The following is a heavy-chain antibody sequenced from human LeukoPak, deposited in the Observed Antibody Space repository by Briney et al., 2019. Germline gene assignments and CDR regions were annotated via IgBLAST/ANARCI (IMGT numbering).Heavy chain of an antibody. CDR1: GFTFSSYA. CDR2: ISGSGGST. J-gene: IGHJ4*02. V-gene: IGHV3-23*01. CDR3: AKQYYDFWSGYYPSDY. Sequence: GGSLRLSCAASGFTFSSYAMSWVRQAPGKGLEWVSAISGSGGSTYYADSVKGRFTISRDNSKNTLYLQMNSLRAEDTAVYYCAKQYYDFWSGYYPSDYWGQGTLVTVSS. D-gene: IGHD3-3*01.